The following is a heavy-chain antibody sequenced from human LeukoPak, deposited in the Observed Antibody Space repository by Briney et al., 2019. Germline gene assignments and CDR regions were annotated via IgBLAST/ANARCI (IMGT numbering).Heavy chain of an antibody. CDR2: ISGGST. V-gene: IGHV3-38-3*01. J-gene: IGHJ6*03. CDR3: ARVVSIAVAGIEDYMDV. CDR1: GFTVSSNE. D-gene: IGHD6-19*01. Sequence: GGSLRLSCAASGFTVSSNEMSWVRQAPGKGLEWVSSISGGSTYYADSRKGRFTISRDNAKNTLYLQMNSLRAEDTAVYYCARVVSIAVAGIEDYMDVWGKGTTVTVSS.